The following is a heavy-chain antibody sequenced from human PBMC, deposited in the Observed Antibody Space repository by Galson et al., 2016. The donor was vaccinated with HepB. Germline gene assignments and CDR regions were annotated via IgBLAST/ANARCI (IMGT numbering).Heavy chain of an antibody. Sequence: SLRLSCAPSGFTFSSYWISWVRQAPGKGLEWVGHSSNKANSYTTEYAASVKGRFTISQDDSSNSLFLQMNSLKTEDTAVYYCAKLKYNTIWYIEYWFQGTLVTVSS. D-gene: IGHD1-14*01. CDR3: AKLKYNTIWYIEY. J-gene: IGHJ4*02. CDR1: GFTFSSYW. V-gene: IGHV3-72*01. CDR2: SSNKANSYTT.